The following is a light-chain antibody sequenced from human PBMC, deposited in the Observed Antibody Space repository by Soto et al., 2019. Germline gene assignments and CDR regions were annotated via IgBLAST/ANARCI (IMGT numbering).Light chain of an antibody. Sequence: DIVMTQSPLSLPVTPGEPASISCRSSQSLLHSNVYNYLDWYLQKPGQSPQLLIYLGSNRASGVPDRFSGSGSGTDFTLKISRVEADDVGVYYCMQALQTPLTFGGGTKVEIK. CDR2: LGS. V-gene: IGKV2-28*01. J-gene: IGKJ4*01. CDR1: QSLLHSNVYNY. CDR3: MQALQTPLT.